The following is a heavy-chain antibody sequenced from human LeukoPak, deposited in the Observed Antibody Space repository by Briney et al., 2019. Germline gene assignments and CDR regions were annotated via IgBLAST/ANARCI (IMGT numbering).Heavy chain of an antibody. D-gene: IGHD2-2*01. Sequence: SETLSLTCTVSGGSISSSSYYWGWIRQPPGKGLEWIGSIYYSGSTYYNPSLKSRVTISVDTSKNQFSLKLSSVTAADTAVYYCASYCSSTSCSPGGFDYWGQGTLVTVSS. V-gene: IGHV4-39*07. CDR2: IYYSGST. CDR1: GGSISSSSYY. J-gene: IGHJ4*02. CDR3: ASYCSSTSCSPGGFDY.